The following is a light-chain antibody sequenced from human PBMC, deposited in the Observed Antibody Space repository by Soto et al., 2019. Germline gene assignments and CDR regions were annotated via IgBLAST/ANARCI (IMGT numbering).Light chain of an antibody. CDR3: QQYNTYPYS. CDR2: RAS. CDR1: QSVSTW. V-gene: IGKV1-5*03. J-gene: IGKJ2*03. Sequence: DIQMTQSPSXRSASVGDRVTITCRASQSVSTWLAWYQQRPGKAPKLLIYRASTLDSGVPSRFSGSGSGTEFTLTISSLQPDDFATYYCQQYNTYPYSFGQXTKLEIK.